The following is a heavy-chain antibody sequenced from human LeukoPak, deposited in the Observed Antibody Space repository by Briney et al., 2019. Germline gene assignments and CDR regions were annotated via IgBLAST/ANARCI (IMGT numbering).Heavy chain of an antibody. CDR1: GYTFTSYA. CDR3: ARGVATNRYYFDY. CDR2: INAGNGNT. J-gene: IGHJ4*02. D-gene: IGHD5-12*01. V-gene: IGHV1-3*01. Sequence: ASVKVSCKASGYTFTSYAMHWVRQAPGQRLEWMGWINAGNGNTKYAQKFQGRVTITRDTSASTAYMELSSLRSEDTAVYSCARGVATNRYYFDYWGQGTLVTVSS.